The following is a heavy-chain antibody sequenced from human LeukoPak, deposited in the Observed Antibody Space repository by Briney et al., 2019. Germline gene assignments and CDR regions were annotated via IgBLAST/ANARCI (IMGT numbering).Heavy chain of an antibody. V-gene: IGHV4-38-2*01. CDR2: IYHSGST. CDR1: GYSISSGYY. D-gene: IGHD6-19*01. Sequence: KSSETLSLTCAVSGYSISSGYYWGWIRQPPGKGLEWIGSIYHSGSTYYNPSLKSRVTISVDTSKNQFSLKLSSVTAADAAVYYCARHPPSGWAIGCYYYYMDVWGKGTTVTVSS. CDR3: ARHPPSGWAIGCYYYYMDV. J-gene: IGHJ6*03.